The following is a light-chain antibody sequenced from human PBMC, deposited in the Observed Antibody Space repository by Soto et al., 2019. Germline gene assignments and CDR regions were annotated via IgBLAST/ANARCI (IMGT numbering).Light chain of an antibody. CDR3: QSYDTSLSGVV. V-gene: IGLV1-40*01. CDR2: GNS. Sequence: QLVLTQPPSVSGAPGQSVTISCTGSSSHIGAGYDIHWYQQFPGTAPKLLIYGNSNRPSGVPDRFSGSKSGTSASLAITGLQAEDEADYYCQSYDTSLSGVVFGGGTKLTVL. CDR1: SSHIGAGYD. J-gene: IGLJ2*01.